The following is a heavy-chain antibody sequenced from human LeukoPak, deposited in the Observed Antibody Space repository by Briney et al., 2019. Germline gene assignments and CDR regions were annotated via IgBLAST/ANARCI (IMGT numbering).Heavy chain of an antibody. J-gene: IGHJ6*03. D-gene: IGHD1-26*01. Sequence: GASVKVSCKASGGTFSSYAISWVRQAPGQGLEWLGGIIPIFGTANYAQKFQGRVTITADESTRTAYMELSRLRSEDTAVYYCARGDVGRNYYYMDVWGKGTTVTVSS. CDR3: ARGDVGRNYYYMDV. CDR2: IIPIFGTA. CDR1: GGTFSSYA. V-gene: IGHV1-69*13.